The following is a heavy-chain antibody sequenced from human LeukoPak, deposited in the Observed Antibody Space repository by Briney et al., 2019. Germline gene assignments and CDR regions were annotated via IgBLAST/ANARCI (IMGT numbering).Heavy chain of an antibody. CDR1: GFTFSTYG. CDR3: GRDLNWGAFDI. Sequence: GGSLRLSCAASGFTFSTYGMTWVRQAPGKGLEWVSKITGNGGTTYYADSVKGRFTISRDNSRSMVWLQMNSLTAEDTAMYYCGRDLNWGAFDIRGLGTLVTVSS. D-gene: IGHD7-27*01. J-gene: IGHJ3*02. CDR2: ITGNGGTT. V-gene: IGHV3-23*01.